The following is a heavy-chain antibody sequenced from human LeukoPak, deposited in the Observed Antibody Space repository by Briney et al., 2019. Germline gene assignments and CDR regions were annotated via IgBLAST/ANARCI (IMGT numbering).Heavy chain of an antibody. V-gene: IGHV3-30*01. CDR1: GFTFSNYA. CDR3: ARGRGSSNYYFDC. Sequence: PGGSLRLSCAASGFTFSNYALHWVRQAPGKGLEWVALISYDGRDKWYADSVKGRFTISRDNSKNTLSLQMNSLRPEDTAMYYCARGRGSSNYYFDCWGQGTLVTVSS. J-gene: IGHJ4*02. CDR2: ISYDGRDK. D-gene: IGHD4-11*01.